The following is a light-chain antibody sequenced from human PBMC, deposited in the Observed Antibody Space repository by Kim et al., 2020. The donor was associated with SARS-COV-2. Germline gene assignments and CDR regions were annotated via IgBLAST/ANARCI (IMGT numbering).Light chain of an antibody. CDR3: QQYDDLPLT. Sequence: ASVGDRVTITCQASQNIRIYVNWFQKKRGKAPKLLINDASTLHGGDPSRYSGGGSGTHFTFTISSLQPEDIATYYCQQYDDLPLTFGGGTKLEI. V-gene: IGKV1-33*01. J-gene: IGKJ4*01. CDR1: QNIRIY. CDR2: DAS.